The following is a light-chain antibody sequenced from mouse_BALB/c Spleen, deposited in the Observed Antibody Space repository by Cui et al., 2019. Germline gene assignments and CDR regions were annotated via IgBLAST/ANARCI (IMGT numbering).Light chain of an antibody. V-gene: IGKV6-23*01. CDR3: QQYSSYPWT. CDR2: WAS. CDR1: QDVGTA. Sequence: DIVMTQSPKLMSTSVGDRVSITCKASQDVGTAVAWYQQKPGQSPKLLIYWASTRNTGVPDRFTGSGSGTDFTLTISNVQSEDLADYFCQQYSSYPWTFGGGTKLEIK. J-gene: IGKJ1*01.